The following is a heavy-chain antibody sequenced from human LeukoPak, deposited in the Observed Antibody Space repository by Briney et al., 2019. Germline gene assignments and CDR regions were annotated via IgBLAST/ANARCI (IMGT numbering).Heavy chain of an antibody. Sequence: SETLSLTCAVYGGSLSGYYWSWIRQPPGKGLEWIGKINHSGSTNYNPSLKSRVTISVDTSKNQFSLNLSSVTAADTAVYYCARQISRSGRFNYYFDYWGQGTLVTVSS. J-gene: IGHJ4*02. D-gene: IGHD3-10*01. CDR1: GGSLSGYY. CDR2: INHSGST. V-gene: IGHV4-34*01. CDR3: ARQISRSGRFNYYFDY.